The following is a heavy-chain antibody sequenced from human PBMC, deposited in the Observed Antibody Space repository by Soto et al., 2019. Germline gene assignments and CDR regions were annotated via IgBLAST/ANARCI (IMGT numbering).Heavy chain of an antibody. V-gene: IGHV1-69*01. Sequence: QVQLVQSGAEVKKPGSSVKVSCKASGGTFSSYAISWVRQAPGQGLEWMGGIIPIFGTANYAQKFQGRVTITADESTSTAYTELSSLRSEHTAVYYCAYCSSTSCYTFPWYFDLWGRGTLVTVSS. D-gene: IGHD2-2*02. CDR2: IIPIFGTA. CDR1: GGTFSSYA. CDR3: AYCSSTSCYTFPWYFDL. J-gene: IGHJ2*01.